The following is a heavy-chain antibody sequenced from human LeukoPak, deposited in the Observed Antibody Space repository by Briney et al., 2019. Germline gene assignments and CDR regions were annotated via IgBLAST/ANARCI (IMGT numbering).Heavy chain of an antibody. Sequence: SGPTLLNPTQTLTLTCTFSGFSLRTSGMCVSWIRQPPGKALEWLSRIDWDDDKYYSTSLKTRLTISKDTSKDQVVLTMTNMDPVDTATYYCARIRVATGGSFDYWGQGTLVTVSS. CDR1: GFSLRTSGMC. J-gene: IGHJ4*02. CDR3: ARIRVATGGSFDY. CDR2: IDWDDDK. D-gene: IGHD5-12*01. V-gene: IGHV2-70*11.